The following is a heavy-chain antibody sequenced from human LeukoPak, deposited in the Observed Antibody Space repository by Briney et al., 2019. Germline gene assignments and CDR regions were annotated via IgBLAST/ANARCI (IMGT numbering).Heavy chain of an antibody. V-gene: IGHV3-23*01. J-gene: IGHJ4*02. D-gene: IGHD4-23*01. CDR2: ISASGGGT. CDR1: EFIFSSYG. CDR3: AKEVTPGALLYGPFDY. Sequence: GGSLRLSCAASEFIFSSYGMSWVRQAPGKGLEWVPAISASGGGTYYADSVKGRFTISRDNSRNTLYLEMNSLRAEDTAIYYCAKEVTPGALLYGPFDYWGQGTLVTVSS.